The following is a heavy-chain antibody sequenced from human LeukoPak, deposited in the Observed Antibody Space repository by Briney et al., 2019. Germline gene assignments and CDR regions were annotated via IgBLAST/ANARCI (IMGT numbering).Heavy chain of an antibody. CDR1: GYTLTELS. CDR2: ISAYNGNT. J-gene: IGHJ4*02. V-gene: IGHV1-18*01. Sequence: ASVKVSCKVSGYTLTELSMHWVRQAPGQGLEWMGWISAYNGNTNYAQKLQGRVTMTTDTSTSTAYMELSSLRSEDTAVYYCARVGGYYFDYWGQGTLVTVSS. CDR3: ARVGGYYFDY.